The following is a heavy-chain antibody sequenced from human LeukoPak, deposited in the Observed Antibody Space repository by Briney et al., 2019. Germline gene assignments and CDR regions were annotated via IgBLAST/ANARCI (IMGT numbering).Heavy chain of an antibody. CDR1: GFTVSSNY. CDR2: VFHSGGT. D-gene: IGHD2-21*02. J-gene: IGHJ3*01. CDR3: ARHKSVTYDAFDL. V-gene: IGHV4-59*08. Sequence: PGGSLRLSCAASGFTVSSNYMSWIRQPPGKGLEWIGYVFHSGGTLYNPSLQSRVTISVDTSKTQFSLKLTSVTAADTAVYYCARHKSVTYDAFDLWGRGTMVTVSS.